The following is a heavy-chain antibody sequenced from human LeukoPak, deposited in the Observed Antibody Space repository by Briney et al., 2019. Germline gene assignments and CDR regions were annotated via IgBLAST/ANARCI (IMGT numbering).Heavy chain of an antibody. D-gene: IGHD6-13*01. Sequence: GGSLRLSCEGSGFTFRTYWMTWVRQAPGKGLEWVANIKQDGSEKYYVDSVKGRFTISRDNAQNSLYLQMNSLRAEDTAVYYCARPRDSGWSKAWDYWGQGTLVTVSS. CDR1: GFTFRTYW. J-gene: IGHJ4*02. CDR2: IKQDGSEK. V-gene: IGHV3-7*03. CDR3: ARPRDSGWSKAWDY.